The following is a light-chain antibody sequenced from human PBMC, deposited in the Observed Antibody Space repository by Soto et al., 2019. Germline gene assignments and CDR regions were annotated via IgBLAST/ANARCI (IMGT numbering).Light chain of an antibody. CDR1: QSVSTSY. CDR2: GTS. CDR3: QQYGRSPPFT. J-gene: IGKJ3*01. V-gene: IGKV3-20*01. Sequence: IVLTQSPGTLSLSPGEGVTLSCRASQSVSTSYLAWYQQKPGQAPRLLIYGTSNRATGIPDRFSGSGSGTDFTLTISRLEPEDFAVYYCQQYGRSPPFTFGPGTKVDIK.